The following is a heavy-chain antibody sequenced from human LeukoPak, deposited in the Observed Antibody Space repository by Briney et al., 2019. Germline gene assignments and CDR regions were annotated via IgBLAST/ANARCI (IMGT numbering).Heavy chain of an antibody. Sequence: GGSLRPSCAASGFTLSGSAMHWVRQASGKGLEWVGRIRSKANSYATAYAASVKGRFTISRDDSKNTAYLQMNSLKTEDTAVYYCTRHNQPGSSSYYYYYMDVWGKGTTVTVSS. CDR2: IRSKANSYAT. D-gene: IGHD6-6*01. J-gene: IGHJ6*03. CDR3: TRHNQPGSSSYYYYYMDV. V-gene: IGHV3-73*01. CDR1: GFTLSGSA.